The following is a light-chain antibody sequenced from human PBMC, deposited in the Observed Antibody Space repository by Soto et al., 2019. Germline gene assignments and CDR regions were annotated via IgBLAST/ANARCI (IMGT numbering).Light chain of an antibody. CDR2: SNT. Sequence: QSVVTQPPSASGTPGQTIAISCSGGSSNIGSHTVNWYQQLPGTAPRLLIYSNTQRPSGVPDQFSGSKSGTSASLAISGLQSEYEGDYYCAAWDDSLNGVVFGGGTKVTVL. CDR1: SSNIGSHT. CDR3: AAWDDSLNGVV. J-gene: IGLJ2*01. V-gene: IGLV1-44*01.